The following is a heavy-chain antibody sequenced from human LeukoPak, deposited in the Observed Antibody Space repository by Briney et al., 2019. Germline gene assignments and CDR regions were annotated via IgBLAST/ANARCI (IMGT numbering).Heavy chain of an antibody. J-gene: IGHJ4*02. CDR2: INPSGGST. CDR3: ARDFYNYDSSGYYALPGGY. CDR1: GYTFTSYY. V-gene: IGHV1-46*03. D-gene: IGHD3-22*01. Sequence: ASVKVSCKASGYTFTSYYMHWVRQAPGQGVEWMGIINPSGGSTSYAQKFQGRVTMTRDTSTSTVYMELSSLRSEDTAVYYCARDFYNYDSSGYYALPGGYWGQGTLVTVSS.